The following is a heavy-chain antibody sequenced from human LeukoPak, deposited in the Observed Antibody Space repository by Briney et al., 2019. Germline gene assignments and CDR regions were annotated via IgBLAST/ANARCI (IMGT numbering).Heavy chain of an antibody. Sequence: PSETLSLTCTVSGGSISSYHWSWIRQTPGKGLEWIGHICSSGSTNYIPSLKSRVTISVDTSKNQFSLKLSSVTAADTAVYFCARQARYCSVGTCFDSWGQGTLVAVSS. D-gene: IGHD2-8*02. V-gene: IGHV4-59*08. CDR1: GGSISSYH. CDR3: ARQARYCSVGTCFDS. J-gene: IGHJ4*02. CDR2: ICSSGST.